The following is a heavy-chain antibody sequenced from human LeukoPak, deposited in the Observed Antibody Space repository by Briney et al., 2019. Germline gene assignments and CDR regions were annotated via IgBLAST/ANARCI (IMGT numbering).Heavy chain of an antibody. J-gene: IGHJ4*02. CDR2: IRGSDGST. Sequence: GGSLRLSCAASGFPFSTYAMSWVRQAPGKGLEWVSSIRGSDGSTHYADSVKGRFAISRDNSKNTLYLQMNSLRAEDTAVYYCAKDVYGDYGALDYCGQGTLVTVSS. V-gene: IGHV3-23*01. CDR1: GFPFSTYA. D-gene: IGHD4-17*01. CDR3: AKDVYGDYGALDY.